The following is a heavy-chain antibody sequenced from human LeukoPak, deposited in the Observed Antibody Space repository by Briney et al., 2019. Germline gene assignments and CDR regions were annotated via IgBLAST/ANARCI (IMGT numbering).Heavy chain of an antibody. Sequence: ASVKVSCKTSGYTFTAYYIHWVRQAPGEGLEWMGGINPDGGGTNYAQTFQGRVTMTRDTSISTAYMELSRLRSDDTAVYYCAGVAVKGLIDYWGQGTLVTVSS. CDR2: INPDGGGT. J-gene: IGHJ4*02. V-gene: IGHV1-2*02. CDR3: AGVAVKGLIDY. D-gene: IGHD6-19*01. CDR1: GYTFTAYY.